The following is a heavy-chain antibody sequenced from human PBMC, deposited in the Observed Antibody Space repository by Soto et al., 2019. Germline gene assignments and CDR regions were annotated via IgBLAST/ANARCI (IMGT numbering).Heavy chain of an antibody. Sequence: XSVKVSCNASGYTFTCYYMHWVRQAPGQGLEWMGWINPNSGGTNYAQKFQGRVTMTRDTSISTAYMELSRLRSDDTAVYYCARALKGEQWLVCDYSGQGTLVTVSS. D-gene: IGHD6-19*01. V-gene: IGHV1-2*02. CDR1: GYTFTCYY. J-gene: IGHJ4*02. CDR3: ARALKGEQWLVCDY. CDR2: INPNSGGT.